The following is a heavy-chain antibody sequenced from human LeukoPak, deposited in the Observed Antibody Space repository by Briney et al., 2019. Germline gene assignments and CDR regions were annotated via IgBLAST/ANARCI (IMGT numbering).Heavy chain of an antibody. J-gene: IGHJ4*02. Sequence: LPGGSLRLSCAASGFTFSSYAMSWVRQAPGKGLEWVSAISGSGGSTYYADSVKGRFTISRDNSKNTLYLQMNSLRAEDTAVYYCAKDAPPHYYGSGSYSTHPSAIDYWGQGTLVTVSS. V-gene: IGHV3-23*01. CDR3: AKDAPPHYYGSGSYSTHPSAIDY. CDR1: GFTFSSYA. CDR2: ISGSGGST. D-gene: IGHD3-10*01.